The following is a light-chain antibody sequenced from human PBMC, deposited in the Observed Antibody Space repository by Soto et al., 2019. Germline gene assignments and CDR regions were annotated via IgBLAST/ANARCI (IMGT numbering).Light chain of an antibody. J-gene: IGLJ2*01. CDR2: STN. Sequence: QAVVTQEPSFSVSPGGTVTLTCGLSSGSVSTSYYPSWYQQTPGQAPRTLIYSTNTRSSGVPDRFSGSILGNKAALTITGAQADDESDYYCVLYMGSGFVVFGGGTKPTVL. CDR1: SGSVSTSYY. CDR3: VLYMGSGFVV. V-gene: IGLV8-61*01.